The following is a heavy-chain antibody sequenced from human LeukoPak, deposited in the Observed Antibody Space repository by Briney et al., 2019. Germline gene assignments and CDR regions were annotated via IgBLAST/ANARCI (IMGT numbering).Heavy chain of an antibody. CDR2: IGGVDGTI. J-gene: IGHJ6*03. CDR1: GFTFTDYY. V-gene: IGHV3-11*01. D-gene: IGHD5-24*01. Sequence: GGSLRLSCAASGFTFTDYYMSWIRQAPGKGLEWVSYIGGVDGTIYYADSVEGRFTISRDNAKNSLYLQMNSLRAEDTALYHCARWLQLRGYYYYMDVWGKGTTVTVSS. CDR3: ARWLQLRGYYYYMDV.